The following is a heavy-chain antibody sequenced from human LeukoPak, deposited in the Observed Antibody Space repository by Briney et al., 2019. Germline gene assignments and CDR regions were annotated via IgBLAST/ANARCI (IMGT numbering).Heavy chain of an antibody. J-gene: IGHJ3*02. V-gene: IGHV3-73*01. CDR1: GFTFSGSD. CDR2: IRSKTNNYAT. D-gene: IGHD3-22*01. CDR3: TRHNYDRSGYGAFDI. Sequence: PGGSLKLSCAASGFTFSGSDIHWVRQASGKGLEWVGHIRSKTNNYATADAASVKGRFTFSRDDLKNTAYIQMNSLKTEDTAVYYCTRHNYDRSGYGAFDIWGQGTMVTVSS.